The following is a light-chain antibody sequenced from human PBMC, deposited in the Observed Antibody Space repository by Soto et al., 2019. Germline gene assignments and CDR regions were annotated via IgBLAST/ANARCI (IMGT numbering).Light chain of an antibody. V-gene: IGLV2-8*01. CDR3: SSYAGSRVV. J-gene: IGLJ2*01. CDR1: SSDVGGYNY. CDR2: EVS. Sequence: QSALTQPPSASGSPGQSVTISCTGTSSDVGGYNYVSWYQQHPGKAPKLMIYEVSNRPSGVPDRFSGSKSGNTASLTVSGLQAEDEDDYYCSSYAGSRVVFGGGTKVTVL.